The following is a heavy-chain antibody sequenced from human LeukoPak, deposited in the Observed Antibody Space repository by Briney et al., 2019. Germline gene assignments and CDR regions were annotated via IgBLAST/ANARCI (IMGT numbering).Heavy chain of an antibody. J-gene: IGHJ6*02. D-gene: IGHD1-26*01. V-gene: IGHV7-4-1*02. Sequence: ASVKVSCKASGYTFTSCAMNWVRQAPGQGLEWMGWINTNTGNPTYAQGFTGRFVFSLDTSVSTAYLQISSLKAEDTAVYYCARANSGSLHYYGMDVWGQGTTVTVSS. CDR2: INTNTGNP. CDR1: GYTFTSCA. CDR3: ARANSGSLHYYGMDV.